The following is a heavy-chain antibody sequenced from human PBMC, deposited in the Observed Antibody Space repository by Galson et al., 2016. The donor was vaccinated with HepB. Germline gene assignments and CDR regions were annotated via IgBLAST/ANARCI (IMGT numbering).Heavy chain of an antibody. CDR3: VRLPLVSGKRYYGVDV. CDR1: GYSFPTYW. Sequence: QSGAEVKQPGESLKISCKGSGYSFPTYWIGWVSQVPGKGLEWMGIIYPGDSDTKYSPSFQGQVTISADESRSAAFLQWNSLKASDPAMYYCVRLPLVSGKRYYGVDVWGQGTTVTVSS. V-gene: IGHV5-51*01. D-gene: IGHD6-19*01. J-gene: IGHJ6*02. CDR2: IYPGDSDT.